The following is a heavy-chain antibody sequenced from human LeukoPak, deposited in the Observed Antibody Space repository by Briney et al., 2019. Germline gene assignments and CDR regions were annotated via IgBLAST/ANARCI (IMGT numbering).Heavy chain of an antibody. J-gene: IGHJ6*02. CDR1: GFTFSSYA. Sequence: PGGSLRLSCAASGFTFSSYAMSWVRQAPGRGLEWVSAISGSGGSIYYADSVKGRFTISRDNSKNTLYLQMNSLRAEDTAVYYCAKEGYSPMTGEYYYGMDVWGQGTTVTVSS. D-gene: IGHD5-18*01. CDR3: AKEGYSPMTGEYYYGMDV. CDR2: ISGSGGSI. V-gene: IGHV3-23*01.